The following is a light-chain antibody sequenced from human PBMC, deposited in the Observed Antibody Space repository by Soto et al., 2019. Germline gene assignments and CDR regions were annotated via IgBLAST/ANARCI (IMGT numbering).Light chain of an antibody. CDR2: ATS. V-gene: IGKV3-11*01. CDR1: QNINSY. Sequence: EIVLTQSPATLSLSPGERATLSCRASQNINSYLAWYQQKPGQAPRLLIYATSNRATGIPARFSGSGSGTDFTLSISSLEPEDVAVYYCQQRSSWPFTFGPGTKVYIK. CDR3: QQRSSWPFT. J-gene: IGKJ3*01.